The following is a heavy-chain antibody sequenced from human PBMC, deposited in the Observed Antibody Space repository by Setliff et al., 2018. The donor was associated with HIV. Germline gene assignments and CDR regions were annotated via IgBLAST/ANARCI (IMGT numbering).Heavy chain of an antibody. CDR3: ARGGSAWNMPRGYYANWFDP. Sequence: SETLSLTCSVYGDGFTGYFWSWIRQSPGKGLEWLGEINRNGITYSIPSLRGRLSISIDTSRNQFSLRLTSLIAADTAVYYCARGGSAWNMPRGYYANWFDPWGQGTLVTVSS. CDR1: GDGFTGYF. J-gene: IGHJ5*02. D-gene: IGHD3-22*01. CDR2: INRNGIT. V-gene: IGHV4-34*01.